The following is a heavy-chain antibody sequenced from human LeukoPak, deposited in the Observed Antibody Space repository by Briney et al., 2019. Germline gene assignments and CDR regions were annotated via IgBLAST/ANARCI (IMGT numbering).Heavy chain of an antibody. Sequence: SETLSLTCAVSVDSISSGNWWSWVRQSPGKGLEWIGEIYHNGTSNNNPSLKSRVTISADTFKNHFSLKLTSVTAADTAVYYCATAPILRGEGGEHYKYGMDVWGQGTTVIVSS. V-gene: IGHV4-4*02. CDR1: VDSISSGNW. CDR2: IYHNGTS. D-gene: IGHD2-2*02. J-gene: IGHJ6*02. CDR3: ATAPILRGEGGEHYKYGMDV.